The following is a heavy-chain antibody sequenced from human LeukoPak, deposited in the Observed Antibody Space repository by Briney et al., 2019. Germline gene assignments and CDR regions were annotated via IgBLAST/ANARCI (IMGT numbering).Heavy chain of an antibody. D-gene: IGHD4-23*01. CDR3: ARPLIGGGLFDY. CDR1: GGSLSSGDYY. CDR2: IYYSGST. J-gene: IGHJ4*02. Sequence: SQTLSLTCTVSGGSLSSGDYYWRWLRQPPGKGLEWIGYIYYSGSTYYNPSLKSRVTISVDTSKNQFSLKLSSVTAADTAVYYCARPLIGGGLFDYWGQGTLVTVFS. V-gene: IGHV4-30-4*08.